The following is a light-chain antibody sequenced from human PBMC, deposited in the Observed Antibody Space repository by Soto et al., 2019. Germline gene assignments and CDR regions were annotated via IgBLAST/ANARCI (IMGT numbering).Light chain of an antibody. CDR3: QTWGTGVLV. Sequence: QLVLTQSPSASASLGASVKLTCTLSSGHSRYAIAWHQQQPERGPRYLMKVNSDGSHSKGDGIPDRFSGYSSGAERYRTISSLQSEDEADYYCQTWGTGVLVFGGGTKVTVL. CDR2: VNSDGSH. J-gene: IGLJ3*02. CDR1: SGHSRYA. V-gene: IGLV4-69*01.